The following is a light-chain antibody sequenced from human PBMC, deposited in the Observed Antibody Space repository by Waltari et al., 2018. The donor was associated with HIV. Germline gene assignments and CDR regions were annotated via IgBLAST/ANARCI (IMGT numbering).Light chain of an antibody. CDR1: QSLLDTFDGNTY. Sequence: DIVLTKTPFSLPIASGEPASISCRSSQSLLDTFDGNTYLFWYLQKPGQSPRLLIYTLSSRASGVPDRFSGSGSGTHFTLKISSVEAEDVGIYFCMQRVEFPVTFGPGTKLNIK. J-gene: IGKJ3*01. V-gene: IGKV2-40*01. CDR3: MQRVEFPVT. CDR2: TLS.